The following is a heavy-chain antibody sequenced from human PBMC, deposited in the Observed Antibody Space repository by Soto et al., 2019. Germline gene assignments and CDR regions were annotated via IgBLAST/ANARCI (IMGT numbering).Heavy chain of an antibody. CDR2: IRSKANRYAT. Sequence: EVQLVESGGGLVQPGGSLKLSCVASGFTFSGSAMHWVRQASGKGLEWVGRIRSKANRYATEYAESVKGRFTLSRDDSKNPAYLQMNSLKTEDTAVYYCTRGAYSSGWYYDYWGQGTLVTVSS. CDR3: TRGAYSSGWYYDY. J-gene: IGHJ4*02. CDR1: GFTFSGSA. D-gene: IGHD6-19*01. V-gene: IGHV3-73*01.